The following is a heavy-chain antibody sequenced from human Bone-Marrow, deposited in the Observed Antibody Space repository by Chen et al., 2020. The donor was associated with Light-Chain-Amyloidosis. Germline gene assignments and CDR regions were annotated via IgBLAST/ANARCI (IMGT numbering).Heavy chain of an antibody. CDR3: TRKGGYFDF. V-gene: IGHV3-23*04. Sequence: EVQLVESGGGLVQPGGSLRLSCATFGFNLSSFGMSWVRQAPGKGLEWVSTVSGSTVSTYYAGAVKGRFIISRDNSKSTLYLQMNSLRAGDTAVYFCTRKGGYFDFWGQGSLVTVSS. J-gene: IGHJ4*02. D-gene: IGHD3-10*01. CDR1: GFNLSSFG. CDR2: VSGSTVST.